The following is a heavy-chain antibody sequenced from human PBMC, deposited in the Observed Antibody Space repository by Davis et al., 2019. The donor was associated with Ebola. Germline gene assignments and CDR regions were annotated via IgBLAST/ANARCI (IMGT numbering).Heavy chain of an antibody. CDR1: GYTFTSYD. CDR2: MNPNSGNT. CDR3: ASPTNLFGEYGMDV. J-gene: IGHJ6*02. Sequence: AVSVKVSCKASGYTFTSYDINWVRQATGQGLEWMGWMNPNSGNTGYAQKFQGRVTMTRNTSISTAYMELSSLRSEDTAVYYCASPTNLFGEYGMDVWGQGTTVTVSS. V-gene: IGHV1-8*01. D-gene: IGHD3-3*01.